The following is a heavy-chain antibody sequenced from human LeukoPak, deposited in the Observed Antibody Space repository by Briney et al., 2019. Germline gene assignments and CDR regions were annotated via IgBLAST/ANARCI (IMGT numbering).Heavy chain of an antibody. D-gene: IGHD1-1*01. Sequence: GGSLRLSCAVSGITLSNYGMSWVRQAPGKGLEWVSAISGSGGSTYYADSVKGRFTISRDNSKNTLYLQMNSLRAEDTAVYYCAKGRYKTPFDYWGQGTLVTVSS. CDR3: AKGRYKTPFDY. CDR1: GITLSNYG. J-gene: IGHJ4*02. CDR2: ISGSGGST. V-gene: IGHV3-23*01.